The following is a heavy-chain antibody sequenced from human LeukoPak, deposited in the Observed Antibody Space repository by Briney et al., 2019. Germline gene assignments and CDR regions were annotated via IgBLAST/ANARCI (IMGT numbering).Heavy chain of an antibody. CDR1: GYTFTVYY. CDR2: INPNSGGT. D-gene: IGHD2-2*01. J-gene: IGHJ4*02. Sequence: ASVKVSCKSSGYTFTVYYRHWLRQAPGQGLEWMGWINPNSGGTNYAQKFQGRVTMTRDTSISTAYMELSRLSSDDTAVYYCAVVPAADFDYWGQGTLVTVSS. V-gene: IGHV1-2*02. CDR3: AVVPAADFDY.